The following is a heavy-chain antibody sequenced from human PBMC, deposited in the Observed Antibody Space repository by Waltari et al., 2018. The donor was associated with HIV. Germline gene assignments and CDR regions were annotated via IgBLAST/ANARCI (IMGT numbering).Heavy chain of an antibody. CDR3: AKTVTLTQRGYSDY. CDR2: ISYDENNK. Sequence: QVQLVESGGGVVQPGRSLRLSCAASGFTFSSYGMHWVRQAPGKGLEWVAVISYDENNKYYADSVKGRFTISRDNSKNTLYLQMNSLRAEDTTVYYCAKTVTLTQRGYSDYWGQGTLVTVSS. J-gene: IGHJ4*02. CDR1: GFTFSSYG. V-gene: IGHV3-30*18. D-gene: IGHD2-2*01.